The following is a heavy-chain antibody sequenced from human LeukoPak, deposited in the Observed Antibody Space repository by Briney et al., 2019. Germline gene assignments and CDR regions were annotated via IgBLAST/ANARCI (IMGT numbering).Heavy chain of an antibody. CDR3: ARDYAFTHIRERHRPSLWFDP. J-gene: IGHJ5*02. V-gene: IGHV3-30-3*01. D-gene: IGHD3-3*01. CDR1: GFTFSRYA. CDR2: TSYDGVNK. Sequence: GGSLRLSCEASGFTFSRYAMHWVRQAPGKGLEWVAVTSYDGVNKHHADSVKGRFTIFRDNSKNTLYLQMNSLRAEDTAVYYCARDYAFTHIRERHRPSLWFDPWGRGTLVTVSS.